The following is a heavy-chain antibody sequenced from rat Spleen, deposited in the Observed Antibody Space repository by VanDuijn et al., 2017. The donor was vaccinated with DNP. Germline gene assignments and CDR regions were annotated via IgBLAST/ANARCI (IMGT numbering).Heavy chain of an antibody. CDR2: ITFDGETT. Sequence: EVQLVESGGGLVQPGTSLKLSCAASGFTISLYYMAWLRQPPTKVPQWVAYITFDGETTFYGDSVKGRFTISRDNAKSTLYLQMDSLRSEESATYYCRRHGITRVSLNWFSYWGQGTLVTGSS. J-gene: IGHJ3*01. D-gene: IGHD1-4*01. V-gene: IGHV5S11*01. CDR1: GFTISLYY. CDR3: RRHGITRVSLNWFSY.